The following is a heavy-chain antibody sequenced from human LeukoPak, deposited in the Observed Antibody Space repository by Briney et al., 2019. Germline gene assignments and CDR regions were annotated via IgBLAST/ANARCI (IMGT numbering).Heavy chain of an antibody. CDR1: GGSFSGYY. CDR2: INHSGST. Sequence: SETLSLTCAVYGGSFSGYYWSWIRQPPGKGLEWIGEINHSGSTNYNPSLKSRVTISVDTSKNHFSLKLSSVTAADTAVYYCAREYGDYVRYFDYWGQGTLVTVSS. CDR3: AREYGDYVRYFDY. D-gene: IGHD4-17*01. J-gene: IGHJ4*02. V-gene: IGHV4-34*01.